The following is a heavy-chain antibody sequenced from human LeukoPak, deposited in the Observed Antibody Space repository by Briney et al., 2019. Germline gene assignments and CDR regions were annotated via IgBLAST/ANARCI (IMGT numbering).Heavy chain of an antibody. Sequence: PGGSLRLSCAASGFTFSSYEMNWVRQAPGKGLEWVSYISSSGSMIYYADSVKGRFTISRDNAKNSLYLQMNSLRAEDTAVYYCAKDCSSTSCPTSDYWGQGTLVTVSS. D-gene: IGHD2-2*01. J-gene: IGHJ4*02. V-gene: IGHV3-48*03. CDR1: GFTFSSYE. CDR3: AKDCSSTSCPTSDY. CDR2: ISSSGSMI.